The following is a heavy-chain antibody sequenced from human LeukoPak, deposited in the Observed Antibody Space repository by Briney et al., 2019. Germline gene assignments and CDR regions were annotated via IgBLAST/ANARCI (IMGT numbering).Heavy chain of an antibody. CDR2: ISSGSSTI. Sequence: PGGPLRLSCTASGFSFSSYSMSWVRQAPGKGLEWVSYISSGSSTIYYADSVKGRFTISRDNAKNSLYLQVNSLRDEDTAVYYCAREGAFDIWGQGTMVTVSS. CDR3: AREGAFDI. V-gene: IGHV3-48*02. CDR1: GFSFSSYS. J-gene: IGHJ3*02.